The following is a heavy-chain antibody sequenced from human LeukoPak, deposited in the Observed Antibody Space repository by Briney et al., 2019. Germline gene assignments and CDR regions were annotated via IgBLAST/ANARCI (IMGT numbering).Heavy chain of an antibody. D-gene: IGHD4/OR15-4a*01. V-gene: IGHV3-7*03. CDR2: INQDGNKK. Sequence: GGSLRLSCAASGFTFSNYWMTWVRQAPGKGLEWVAHINQDGNKKYYVDSVKGRFTIFRDNAKNSLYLQMNSLRAEDTAVYYCATGDYGVHGDYWGQGILVTVSS. J-gene: IGHJ4*02. CDR3: ATGDYGVHGDY. CDR1: GFTFSNYW.